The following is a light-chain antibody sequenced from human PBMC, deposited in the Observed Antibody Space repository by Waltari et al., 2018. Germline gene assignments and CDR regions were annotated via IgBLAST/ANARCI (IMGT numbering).Light chain of an antibody. CDR1: SSDVGSYNL. CDR2: EVS. J-gene: IGLJ3*02. V-gene: IGLV2-23*02. CDR3: CSYIGSSWV. Sequence: QSALTQPASVSGSPGQSITISCTGTSSDVGSYNLVSWYQQHPGKAPNLMIYEVSKRPSGVSDRFSASKSGNTASLTISGLQAEDEADYYCCSYIGSSWVFGGGTKLTVL.